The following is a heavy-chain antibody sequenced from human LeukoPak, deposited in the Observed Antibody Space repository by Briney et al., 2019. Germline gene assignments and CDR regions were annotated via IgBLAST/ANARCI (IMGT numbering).Heavy chain of an antibody. CDR1: GGTFSSYA. D-gene: IGHD4-17*01. J-gene: IGHJ4*02. V-gene: IGHV1-69*13. CDR2: IIPIFGTA. Sequence: ASVKVSCKASGGTFSSYAISWVRQAPGQGLEWMGGIIPIFGTANYAQKFQGRVTITADESTSTAYMELSSLRSEDTAVYYCARGGSTVSTHYYWGQGTLVTVSS. CDR3: ARGGSTVSTHYY.